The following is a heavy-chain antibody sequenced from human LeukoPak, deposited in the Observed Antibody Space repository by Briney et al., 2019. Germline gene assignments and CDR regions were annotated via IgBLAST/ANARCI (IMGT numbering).Heavy chain of an antibody. J-gene: IGHJ4*02. V-gene: IGHV4-39*07. CDR1: GGSISSSSYY. CDR2: INHSGST. D-gene: IGHD5-24*01. Sequence: SETLSLTCTVSGGSISSSSYYWGWIRQPPGKGLEWIGEINHSGSTNYNPSLKSRVTISVDTSKNQFSLKLSSVTAADTAVYYCALFRRDDYNFDFDYWGQGTLVTVSS. CDR3: ALFRRDDYNFDFDY.